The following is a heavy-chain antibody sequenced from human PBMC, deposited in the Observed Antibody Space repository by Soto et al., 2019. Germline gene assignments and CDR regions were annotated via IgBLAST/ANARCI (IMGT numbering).Heavy chain of an antibody. Sequence: QVQLVQSGAGVKKPGASVRVSCKASGYTFDSYGLNWVRQAPGQGLEWMGWISTHTGNTDYPQRFQGRVTMTTDKSTSTAFLDLRSLTSDDTAVYYCVRDVSVSSGSFGGYWGQGTLVSVSS. CDR3: VRDVSVSSGSFGGY. CDR2: ISTHTGNT. J-gene: IGHJ4*02. D-gene: IGHD3-10*01. CDR1: GYTFDSYG. V-gene: IGHV1-18*01.